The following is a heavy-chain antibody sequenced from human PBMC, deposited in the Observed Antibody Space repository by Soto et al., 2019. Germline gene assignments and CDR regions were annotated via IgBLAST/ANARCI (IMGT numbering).Heavy chain of an antibody. J-gene: IGHJ5*01. D-gene: IGHD3-16*01. Sequence: QVQLQESGPGLVRPSETLSLTCTVSGASLTSGSYYWSWVRQPPGKGLEWIAYIYKSGSTNYNPSLKSRATISVATSKNQSSLRLTSVTPADTAMYYCARWKYSYADLPGDWFDSWGQGTLVTVSS. CDR3: ARWKYSYADLPGDWFDS. CDR2: IYKSGST. V-gene: IGHV4-61*01. CDR1: GASLTSGSYY.